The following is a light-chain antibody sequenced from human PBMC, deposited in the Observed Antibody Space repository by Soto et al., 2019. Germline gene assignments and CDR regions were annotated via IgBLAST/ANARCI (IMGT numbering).Light chain of an antibody. CDR3: GSITRSSTSV. CDR2: DVT. Sequence: QSALSQPASVSGSSGQSITISCTGTSSDVGGFEYVSWYQHQPGKAPKLIIYDVTKRPSGVSNRFSGSKSGNTASLTISGIQAEDEGDYYCGSITRSSTSVFGTGTKVTVL. CDR1: SSDVGGFEY. V-gene: IGLV2-14*01. J-gene: IGLJ1*01.